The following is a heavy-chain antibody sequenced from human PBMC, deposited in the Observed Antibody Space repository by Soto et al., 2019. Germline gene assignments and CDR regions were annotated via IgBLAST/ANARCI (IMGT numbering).Heavy chain of an antibody. D-gene: IGHD3-10*01. Sequence: QVQLVQSGAEVRKPGSSVKVSCKASGDTFDSYILSWVRQAPGQGLEWMGRIIPILGITNYALRFQGRVTLTADMSTSTAYMELSGLRSEDTAIYFCARDSYYYVSSKGGGYWGQGTLVTVSS. J-gene: IGHJ4*02. CDR2: IIPILGIT. CDR3: ARDSYYYVSSKGGGY. V-gene: IGHV1-69*08. CDR1: GDTFDSYI.